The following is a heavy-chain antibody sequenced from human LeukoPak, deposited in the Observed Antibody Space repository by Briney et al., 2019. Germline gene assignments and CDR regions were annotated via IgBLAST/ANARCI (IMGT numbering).Heavy chain of an antibody. V-gene: IGHV6-1*01. Sequence: SRTLSLTCGISGDSVSSITAAWNWTRQSPSRGLEWLGRTYYRSKWKTEHAGSVESRLTINPDTSKTQFSLHLNSVTPEDTALYFCARELGVNSFDVWGQGRMVTVSS. CDR1: GDSVSSITAA. CDR3: ARELGVNSFDV. D-gene: IGHD2-8*02. CDR2: TYYRSKWKT. J-gene: IGHJ3*01.